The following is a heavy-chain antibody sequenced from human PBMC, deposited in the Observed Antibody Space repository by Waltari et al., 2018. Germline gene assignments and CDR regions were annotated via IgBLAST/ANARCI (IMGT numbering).Heavy chain of an antibody. CDR2: IGYDGNT. CDR3: ARAPITVVPGTQKGGMDV. D-gene: IGHD3-3*01. J-gene: IGHJ6*02. V-gene: IGHV4-34*01. CDR1: GGSFINYR. Sequence: QVLLLQGGARPLKPSETLSLTCDLSGGSFINYRWNWIRQSPPKGLECIGQIGYDGNTVYNPSLRGRVVIWMDTSKNQFSMTLTSVTAADTAVYYCARAPITVVPGTQKGGMDVWGHGTTVSVSS.